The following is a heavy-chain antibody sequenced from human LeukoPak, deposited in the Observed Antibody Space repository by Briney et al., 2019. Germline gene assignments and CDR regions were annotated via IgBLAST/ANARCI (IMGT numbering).Heavy chain of an antibody. CDR2: ISAYNGNT. D-gene: IGHD4-17*01. V-gene: IGHV1-18*01. CDR3: ARGGRRDYGELFDY. J-gene: IGHJ4*02. Sequence: ASVKLSCNASGYTFTSYGISWVRQAPGQGLEWMGWISAYNGNTNYAQKLHGRVTMTTDTSTSSAYMLLMSLRSDDTAVYYCARGGRRDYGELFDYWGQGTLVTVSS. CDR1: GYTFTSYG.